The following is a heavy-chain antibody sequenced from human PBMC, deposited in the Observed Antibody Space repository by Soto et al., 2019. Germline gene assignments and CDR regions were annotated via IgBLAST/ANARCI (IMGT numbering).Heavy chain of an antibody. V-gene: IGHV3-48*01. D-gene: IGHD3-10*01. Sequence: GGSLRLSCAASGFTFSSYSMNWVRQAPGKGLEWVSYISSSSSTIYYADSVKGRFTISRDNAKNSLYLQMNSLRAEDTAVYYCARGHFSPSGERLWFGELPTNDYWGQGTLVTVSS. CDR3: ARGHFSPSGERLWFGELPTNDY. CDR1: GFTFSSYS. CDR2: ISSSSSTI. J-gene: IGHJ4*02.